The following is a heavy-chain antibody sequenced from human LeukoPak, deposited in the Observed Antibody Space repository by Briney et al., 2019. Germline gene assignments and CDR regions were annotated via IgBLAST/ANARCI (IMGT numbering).Heavy chain of an antibody. CDR3: ARRQGYHGSGSYHFDY. V-gene: IGHV4-34*01. CDR1: GGSFSGYY. CDR2: INHSGST. J-gene: IGHJ4*02. Sequence: PSETLSLTCAVYGGSFSGYYWSWIRQPPGKGLEWIGEINHSGSTNYNPSLKSRVTISVDTSKNQFSLKLSSVTAADTAVYYCARRQGYHGSGSYHFDYWGQGTLITASS. D-gene: IGHD3-10*01.